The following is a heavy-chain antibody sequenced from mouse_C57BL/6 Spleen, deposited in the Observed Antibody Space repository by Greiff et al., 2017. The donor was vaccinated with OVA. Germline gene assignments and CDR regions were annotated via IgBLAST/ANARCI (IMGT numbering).Heavy chain of an antibody. D-gene: IGHD2-5*01. CDR1: GFSFNTYA. Sequence: EVQVVESGGGLVQPKGSLKLSCAASGFSFNTYAMNWVRQAPGKGLEWVARIRSKSNNYATYYADSVKDRFTISRDDSESMLYLQMNNLKTEDTAMYYCVREDSNFPWFAYWGQGTLVTVSA. J-gene: IGHJ3*01. V-gene: IGHV10-1*01. CDR3: VREDSNFPWFAY. CDR2: IRSKSNNYAT.